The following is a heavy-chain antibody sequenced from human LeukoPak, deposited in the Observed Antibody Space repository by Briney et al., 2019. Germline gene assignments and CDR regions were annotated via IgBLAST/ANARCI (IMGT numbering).Heavy chain of an antibody. V-gene: IGHV4-34*01. CDR3: ARVGLWFGEVHAFDI. J-gene: IGHJ3*02. D-gene: IGHD3-10*01. CDR1: GGSFSGYY. CDR2: INHSGST. Sequence: SETLSLTCAVYGGSFSGYYWSWIRQPPGKGLEWIGEINHSGSTNYNPSPKSRVTISVDTSKNQFSLKLSSVTAADTAVYYCARVGLWFGEVHAFDIWGQGTMVTVSS.